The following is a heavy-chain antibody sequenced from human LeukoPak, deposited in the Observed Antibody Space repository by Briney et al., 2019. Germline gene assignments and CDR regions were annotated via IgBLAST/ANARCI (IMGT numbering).Heavy chain of an antibody. CDR2: IYYSGNT. CDR1: GVSISSSNSY. J-gene: IGHJ4*02. D-gene: IGHD3/OR15-3a*01. Sequence: PSETLSLTCTVSGVSISSSNSYWGWIRQPPGQGLEWIGSIYYSGNTYYNASLKSQVSISIDTSKNQFSLRLTSVTAADTAVYYCARQTGSGLFILPGGQGTLVTVSS. CDR3: ARQTGSGLFILP. V-gene: IGHV4-39*01.